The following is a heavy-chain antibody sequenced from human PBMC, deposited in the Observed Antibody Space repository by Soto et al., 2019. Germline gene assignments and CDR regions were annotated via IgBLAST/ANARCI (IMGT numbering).Heavy chain of an antibody. CDR3: AREGFLEGYYYYGMDV. D-gene: IGHD3-3*01. Sequence: ASVKVSCKASGYTFTGYYMHWVRQAPGQGLEWMGWINPNSGGTNYAQKIQGRVTMTRDTSISTAYMELSRLRSDDTAVYYCAREGFLEGYYYYGMDVWGQGTTVT. CDR2: INPNSGGT. J-gene: IGHJ6*02. CDR1: GYTFTGYY. V-gene: IGHV1-2*02.